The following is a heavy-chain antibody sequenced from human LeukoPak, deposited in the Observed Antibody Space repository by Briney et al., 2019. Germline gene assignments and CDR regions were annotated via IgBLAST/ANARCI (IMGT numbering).Heavy chain of an antibody. CDR3: AKDVGATPAENFWYLDV. D-gene: IGHD1-26*01. CDR1: GFTFSTYG. V-gene: IGHV3-30*02. CDR2: IRYDGSNK. Sequence: GGSLRLSCAASGFTFSTYGMHWVRQAPGKGLEWVAFIRYDGSNKYYADSVKGRFTISRDSSKNTLYLQMNSLRAEDTAVYYCAKDVGATPAENFWYLDVCGKGTTVTVSS. J-gene: IGHJ6*04.